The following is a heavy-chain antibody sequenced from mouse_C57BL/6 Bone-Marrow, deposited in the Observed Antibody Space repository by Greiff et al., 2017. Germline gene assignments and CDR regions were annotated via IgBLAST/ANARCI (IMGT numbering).Heavy chain of an antibody. D-gene: IGHD2-4*01. CDR3: VRHDYDYEFDY. CDR1: GFSFNTYA. J-gene: IGHJ2*01. Sequence: EVKLVESGGGLVQPKGSLKLSCAASGFSFNTYAMNWVRQAPGKGLEWVARIRSKSNNYATYYDDSVKDRFTISRDDSESMLYLQMNNLKTEDTAMYYCVRHDYDYEFDYWGQGTTLTVSS. V-gene: IGHV10-1*01. CDR2: IRSKSNNYAT.